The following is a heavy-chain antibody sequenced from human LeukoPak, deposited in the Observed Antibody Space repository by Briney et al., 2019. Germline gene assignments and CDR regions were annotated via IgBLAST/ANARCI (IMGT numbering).Heavy chain of an antibody. CDR2: ISAYNGNT. CDR3: ARDGGYDYVWGSYRYEDY. D-gene: IGHD3-16*02. Sequence: ASVKVSCKASGYTFTSYGISWVRQGPGQGLEWMGWISAYNGNTNYAQKLQGRVTMTTDTSTSTAYMELRSLRSDDTAVYYCARDGGYDYVWGSYRYEDYWGQGTLVTVSS. J-gene: IGHJ4*02. CDR1: GYTFTSYG. V-gene: IGHV1-18*01.